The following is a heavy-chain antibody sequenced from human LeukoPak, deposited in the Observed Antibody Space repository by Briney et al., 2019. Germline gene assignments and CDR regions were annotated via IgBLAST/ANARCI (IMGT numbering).Heavy chain of an antibody. V-gene: IGHV3-66*01. CDR1: GFTFSSYW. CDR3: ARSALLTAAPFDY. CDR2: IYYGGGT. D-gene: IGHD2-2*01. J-gene: IGHJ4*02. Sequence: GGSLRLSCAASGFTFSSYWMSWVRQAPGKGLEWVSFIYYGGGTYYTDSVKDRFTVSRDSSKNTLYLEMNNLRAEDTAIYYCARSALLTAAPFDYWGQGTLVTVSS.